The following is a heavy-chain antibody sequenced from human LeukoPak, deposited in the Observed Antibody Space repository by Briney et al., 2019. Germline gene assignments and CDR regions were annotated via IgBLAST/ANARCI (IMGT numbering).Heavy chain of an antibody. D-gene: IGHD3-3*01. CDR3: ARGDLVEGAFDI. Sequence: GRSLRLSCAASGLTFSSYVMHWVRQAPGKGLEWVAVIWYDGSNKYYADSVKGRFTISRDNSKNTLYLQMNSLRAEDTAVYYCARGDLVEGAFDIWGQGTMVTVSS. V-gene: IGHV3-33*01. CDR2: IWYDGSNK. J-gene: IGHJ3*02. CDR1: GLTFSSYV.